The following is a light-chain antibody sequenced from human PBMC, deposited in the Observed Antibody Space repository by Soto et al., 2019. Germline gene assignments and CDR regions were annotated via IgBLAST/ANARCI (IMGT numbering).Light chain of an antibody. J-gene: IGKJ5*01. V-gene: IGKV1-9*01. CDR3: QKLNTYPLT. CDR2: AAS. Sequence: DIQLTQYPSFLSAFVGDRVTITCRASQGISSALAWYQQKPGEAPKLLISAASTLQSGVPPRFSGSGSGTEFTLTISSLQPEDFARYYCQKLNTYPLTFGQGTRLEIK. CDR1: QGISSA.